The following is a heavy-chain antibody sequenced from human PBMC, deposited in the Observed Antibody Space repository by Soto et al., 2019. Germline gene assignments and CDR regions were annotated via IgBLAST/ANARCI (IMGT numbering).Heavy chain of an antibody. J-gene: IGHJ4*02. CDR3: AKDQAVRGRDFDH. Sequence: EVQLLESGGGLVQPGGSLRLSCAASGFTFSNFAMAWVRQAPGKRVEWVSAISASGGSTYYAEPVKGRFTISRDNDKNTLYLEMNSLRDEDTAVYYCAKDQAVRGRDFDHWGQGTLVTVSS. D-gene: IGHD1-1*01. CDR1: GFTFSNFA. CDR2: ISASGGST. V-gene: IGHV3-23*01.